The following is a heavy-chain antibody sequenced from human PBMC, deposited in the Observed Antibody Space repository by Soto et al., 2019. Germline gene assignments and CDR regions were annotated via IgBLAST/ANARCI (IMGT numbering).Heavy chain of an antibody. Sequence: EVQLLESGGGLVQPGGSLRLSCAAPGFTFSNYAMNWVRQAPGKGLEWVSGISGSGGSTYYADSVKGRFTIPRDNSKNTLYLHKHRLRGEDTALYYCARRSSGWDFDYWGQGTLVTVSS. CDR1: GFTFSNYA. D-gene: IGHD6-19*01. CDR3: ARRSSGWDFDY. J-gene: IGHJ4*02. CDR2: ISGSGGST. V-gene: IGHV3-23*01.